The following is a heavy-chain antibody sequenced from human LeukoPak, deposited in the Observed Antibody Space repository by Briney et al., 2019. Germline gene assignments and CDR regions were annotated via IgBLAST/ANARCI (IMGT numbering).Heavy chain of an antibody. D-gene: IGHD5-18*01. V-gene: IGHV1-69*13. CDR2: IIPIFGTA. CDR3: ARDNGYSYGFDY. J-gene: IGHJ4*02. Sequence: EASVKVSCKASGGTFSSYAISWVRQAPGQGLEWMGGIIPIFGTANYAQKFQGRVTITADESTSTAYMELSSLRSEDTAVYYCARDNGYSYGFDYWGQGTLVTVSS. CDR1: GGTFSSYA.